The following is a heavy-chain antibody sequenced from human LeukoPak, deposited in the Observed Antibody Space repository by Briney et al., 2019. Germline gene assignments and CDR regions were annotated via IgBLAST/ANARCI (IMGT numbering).Heavy chain of an antibody. CDR3: ARGLYIKKICTNGVCEFDP. J-gene: IGHJ5*02. V-gene: IGHV1-2*02. CDR2: INPNSGGT. D-gene: IGHD2-8*01. Sequence: ASVRVSCKASGYTFTCYYMHWVRQAPGQGLEWMGWINPNSGGTNYAQKFQGRVTMTRDTSISTAYMELSRLRSDDTAVYYCARGLYIKKICTNGVCEFDPWGQGTLVTVSS. CDR1: GYTFTCYY.